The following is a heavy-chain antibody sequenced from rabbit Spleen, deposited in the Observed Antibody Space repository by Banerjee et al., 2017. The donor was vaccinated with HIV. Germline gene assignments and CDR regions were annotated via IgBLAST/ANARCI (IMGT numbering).Heavy chain of an antibody. CDR3: ARDTSSSFSSYGMDL. D-gene: IGHD1-1*01. CDR2: IAGGSSGYT. V-gene: IGHV1S40*01. Sequence: QSLEESGGDLVKPGGSLTLTCKASGFSFSYSYYMCWVRQAPGKGLEWIACIAGGSSGYTYYATWAKGRFTISKTSSTTVTLQMTRLTAADTTTYFCARDTSSSFSSYGMDLWGPGTLVTVS. CDR1: GFSFSYSYY. J-gene: IGHJ6*01.